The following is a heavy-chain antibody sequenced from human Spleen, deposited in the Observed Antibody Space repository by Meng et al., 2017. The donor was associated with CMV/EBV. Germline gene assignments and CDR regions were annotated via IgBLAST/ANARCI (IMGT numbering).Heavy chain of an antibody. V-gene: IGHV1-18*01. J-gene: IGHJ5*02. CDR1: GGTFSSYA. Sequence: ASVKVSCKASGGTFSSYAISWVRQAPGQGLEWMGWISTYNENTNYAQKFQGRVTLSIDTSTSTAYMELRSLRSDDTAVYYCARDSTGFDPWGQGTLVTVSS. CDR3: ARDSTGFDP. D-gene: IGHD2-2*01. CDR2: ISTYNENT.